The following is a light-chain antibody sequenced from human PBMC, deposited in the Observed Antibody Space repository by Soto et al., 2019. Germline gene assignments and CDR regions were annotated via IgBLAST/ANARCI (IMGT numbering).Light chain of an antibody. J-gene: IGKJ2*01. CDR2: AAF. CDR1: QDVGSW. CDR3: QQAKSFPYT. Sequence: DIQVTQTPSSVSASVGDRVTITCRASQDVGSWLGWYQQKPGKAPTLLIYAAFSLQIGVPSRFSGSGSGTQFSLTISSLQPEDSATYYCQQAKSFPYTFGQGTKLEIK. V-gene: IGKV1-12*01.